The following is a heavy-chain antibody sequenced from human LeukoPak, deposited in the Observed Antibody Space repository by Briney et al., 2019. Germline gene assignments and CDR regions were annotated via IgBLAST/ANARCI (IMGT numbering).Heavy chain of an antibody. CDR1: GSSFSRYW. Sequence: GESLKISCQGSGSSFSRYWIGWVRQLPGKGLEWMGIIYPGNSNTRYSPSFQGQVTISADKSISTASLHWSSLKAPDTAMYYCARSDGSNYGRWGQGTLVTVSS. CDR2: IYPGNSNT. D-gene: IGHD5-24*01. V-gene: IGHV5-51*01. J-gene: IGHJ4*02. CDR3: ARSDGSNYGR.